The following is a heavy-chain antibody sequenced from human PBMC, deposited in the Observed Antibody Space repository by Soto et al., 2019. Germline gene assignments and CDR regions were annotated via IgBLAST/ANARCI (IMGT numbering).Heavy chain of an antibody. CDR3: ARGGAPSRGGNFAPFDP. CDR1: GGSFGDYY. J-gene: IGHJ5*02. V-gene: IGHV4-34*01. D-gene: IGHD1-26*01. CDR2: INHGGNT. Sequence: QVQLPQWGAGLLKPSETLSLTCAVYGGSFGDYYWSWIRQPPGKGLEWIGEINHGGNTNYNPSLKSRVTISVDTSKNQFPLRVTPVTAADPAVYYWARGGAPSRGGNFAPFDPWGQGTLVTVSS.